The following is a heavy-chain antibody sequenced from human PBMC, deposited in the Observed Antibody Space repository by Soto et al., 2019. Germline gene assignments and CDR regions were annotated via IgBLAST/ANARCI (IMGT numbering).Heavy chain of an antibody. J-gene: IGHJ3*02. CDR2: IYYSGST. CDR1: GGSISSYY. Sequence: SETLSLTCTVSGGSISSYYWSWIRQPPGKGLEWIGYIYYSGSTNYNPSLKSRVTISVDTSKNQFSLKLSSVTAADTAVYYCARDRYSSGWYREGAFDIWGQGTMDTVSS. V-gene: IGHV4-59*01. D-gene: IGHD6-19*01. CDR3: ARDRYSSGWYREGAFDI.